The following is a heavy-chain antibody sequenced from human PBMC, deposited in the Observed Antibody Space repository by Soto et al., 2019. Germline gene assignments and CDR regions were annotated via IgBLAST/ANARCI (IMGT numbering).Heavy chain of an antibody. D-gene: IGHD3-3*01. J-gene: IGHJ5*02. V-gene: IGHV4-34*01. CDR3: ARLSLVWLWSGYYGWFDP. CDR2: INHSGST. CDR1: GGSFSGYY. Sequence: SETLSLTCAVYGGSFSGYYWSWIRQPPGKGLEWIGEINHSGSTNYNPSLKSRVTISVDTSKNQFSLKLSSVTAADTAVYYCARLSLVWLWSGYYGWFDPWGQGTLVTVSS.